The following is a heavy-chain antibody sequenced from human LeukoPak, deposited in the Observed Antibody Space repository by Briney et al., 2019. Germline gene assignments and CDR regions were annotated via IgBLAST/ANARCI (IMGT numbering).Heavy chain of an antibody. CDR3: ARERSGYSGYDTI. J-gene: IGHJ4*02. CDR1: GGSISSGSYY. D-gene: IGHD5-12*01. CDR2: IYTSGST. V-gene: IGHV4-61*02. Sequence: SETLSLTCTVSGGSISSGSYYWSWIRQPAGKGLEWIGRIYTSGSTNYNPSLKSRVTISVDTSKNQFSLKLSSVTAADTAVYYCARERSGYSGYDTIWGQGTLVTVSS.